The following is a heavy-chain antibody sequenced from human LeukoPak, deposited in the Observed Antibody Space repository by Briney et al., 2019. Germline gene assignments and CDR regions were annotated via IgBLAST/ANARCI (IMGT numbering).Heavy chain of an antibody. CDR1: GYTFTSYA. CDR3: ARDKRPYYDFWSGYYYYYYMDV. D-gene: IGHD3-3*01. Sequence: ASVKASCKASGYTFTSYAMNWVRQAPGQGLEWMGWINTNTGNPTYAQGFTGRFVFSLDTSVSTAYLQISSLKAEDTAVYYCARDKRPYYDFWSGYYYYYYMDVWGKGTTVTVSS. CDR2: INTNTGNP. V-gene: IGHV7-4-1*02. J-gene: IGHJ6*03.